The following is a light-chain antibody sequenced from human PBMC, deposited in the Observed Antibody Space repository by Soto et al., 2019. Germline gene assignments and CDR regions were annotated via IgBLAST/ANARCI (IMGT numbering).Light chain of an antibody. V-gene: IGKV3D-15*01. Sequence: EIVMTQSPVTLSVSPGERVTLSCRPSQTIHSHLAWYQQRPGQAPRPLIYAASTRATGIPARFSGNGFGTEFTLTISSLQSEDFAVYYCQQYSDWPLTFGGGTKVEIK. J-gene: IGKJ4*01. CDR1: QTIHSH. CDR3: QQYSDWPLT. CDR2: AAS.